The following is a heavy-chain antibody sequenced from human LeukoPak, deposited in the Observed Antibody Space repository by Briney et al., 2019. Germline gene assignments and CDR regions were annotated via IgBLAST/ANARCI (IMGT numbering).Heavy chain of an antibody. CDR3: ARDLYGDYLFDS. CDR1: GFTFSSYS. Sequence: GGSLRLSCAASGFTFSSYSLNWVRQAPGRGLEWVSYISSCSSTIYYADSVKGRFTISRDNARNSLHLQMNSLRAEDTAVYYCARDLYGDYLFDSWGQGTLVTVSS. CDR2: ISSCSSTI. D-gene: IGHD4-17*01. J-gene: IGHJ4*02. V-gene: IGHV3-48*04.